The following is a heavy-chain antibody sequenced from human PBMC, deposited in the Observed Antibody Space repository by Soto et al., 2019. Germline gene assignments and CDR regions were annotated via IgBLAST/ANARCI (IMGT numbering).Heavy chain of an antibody. V-gene: IGHV3-7*01. J-gene: IGHJ4*02. CDR3: ARAIGPTLFDY. CDR2: INPDGSEK. CDR1: RFTFSSYW. D-gene: IGHD3-22*01. Sequence: GSLRLSCAASRFTFSSYWMSWVRQAPGKGLEWVANINPDGSEKYYVDSVKGRFTISRENAKNSLYLQMNSLRAGDTAIYFCARAIGPTLFDYWGQGALVTVSS.